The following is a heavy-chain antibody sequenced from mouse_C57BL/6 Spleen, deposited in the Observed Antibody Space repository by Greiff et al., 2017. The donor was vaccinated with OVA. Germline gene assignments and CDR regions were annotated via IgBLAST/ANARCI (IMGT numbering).Heavy chain of an antibody. CDR2: ISSGGSYT. J-gene: IGHJ2*01. CDR1: GFTFSSYG. V-gene: IGHV5-6*01. CDR3: ARHYDYDDGYYFDY. D-gene: IGHD2-4*01. Sequence: EVQLQESGGDLVKPGGSLKLSCAASGFTFSSYGMSWVRQTPDQRLEWVATISSGGSYTYYPESVKGRFTFSRDNAKNTLYLQMSSLKSEDTAMYYCARHYDYDDGYYFDYWGQGTTLTVSS.